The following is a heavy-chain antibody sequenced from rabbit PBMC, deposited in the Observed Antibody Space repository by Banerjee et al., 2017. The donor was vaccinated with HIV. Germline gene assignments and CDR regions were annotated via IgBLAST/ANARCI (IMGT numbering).Heavy chain of an antibody. V-gene: IGHV1S40*01. J-gene: IGHJ4*01. D-gene: IGHD1-1*01. CDR1: GFSFSSSYY. CDR2: IDTGSSGST. Sequence: QSLEESGGDLVKPGASLTLTCTASGFSFSSSYYMCWVRQAPGKGLEWIACIDTGSSGSTYYASWTKGRFTISKTSTTVTLQLTSLTAADTATYFCARRDDTFNYKILKLWGPGTLVTVS. CDR3: ARRDDTFNYKILKL.